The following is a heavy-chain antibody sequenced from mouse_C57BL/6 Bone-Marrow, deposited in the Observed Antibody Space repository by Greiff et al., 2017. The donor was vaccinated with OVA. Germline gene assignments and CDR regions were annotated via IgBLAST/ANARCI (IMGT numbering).Heavy chain of an antibody. CDR3: ARSPIYDGYLYAMDY. J-gene: IGHJ4*01. D-gene: IGHD2-3*01. CDR2: IDPENGDT. CDR1: GFNIKDDY. Sequence: VQLQQSGAELVRPGASVKLSCTASGFNIKDDYMHWVKQRPEQGLEWIGWIDPENGDTEYASKFQGKATLTADTSSSTAYMQLSSLTSEDSAVYYCARSPIYDGYLYAMDYWGQGTSVTVSS. V-gene: IGHV14-4*01.